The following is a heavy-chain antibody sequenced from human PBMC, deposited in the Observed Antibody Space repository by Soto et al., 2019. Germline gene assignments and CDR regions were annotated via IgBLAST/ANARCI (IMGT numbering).Heavy chain of an antibody. D-gene: IGHD4-17*01. J-gene: IGHJ5*02. CDR3: VKDLLPHTVTTCGS. V-gene: IGHV3-30*18. CDR2: ISSDGNNK. CDR1: GFTFDSYG. Sequence: QVQLVESGGGVVQPGRSLRLSCAASGFTFDSYGMHWVRQAPGKGLEWVAVISSDGNNKYYADSVKGRFSIYRDNFNNILYLQMSSLRVEDTAVYYCVKDLLPHTVTTCGSWGQGTLVTVSS.